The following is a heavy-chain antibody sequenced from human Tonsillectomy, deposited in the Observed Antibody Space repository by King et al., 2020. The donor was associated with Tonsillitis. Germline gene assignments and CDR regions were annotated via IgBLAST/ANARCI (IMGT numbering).Heavy chain of an antibody. J-gene: IGHJ4*02. V-gene: IGHV4-31*03. CDR2: IHYTGST. D-gene: IGHD3-10*01. CDR1: GGSFSSGGYY. CDR3: ARGPYSGSESYYPQFDY. Sequence: QLQESGPGLLKPSETLSLTCTVSGGSFSSGGYYWSWIRQHPGKGLEWIGYIHYTGSTYYKPSLQSRVTISIDTSKNQFSRKLSSVTAADTAVYFCARGPYSGSESYYPQFDYWGQGTLVTVSS.